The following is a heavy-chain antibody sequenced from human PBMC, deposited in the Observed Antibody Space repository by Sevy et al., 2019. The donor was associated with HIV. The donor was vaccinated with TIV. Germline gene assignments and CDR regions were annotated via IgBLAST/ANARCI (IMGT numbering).Heavy chain of an antibody. CDR2: IKQDGSMK. J-gene: IGHJ4*02. V-gene: IGHV3-7*01. Sequence: GGYLRLSCAGSGFTFSSYWMTWVRQAPGTGLEWVANIKQDGSMKYYVNSVKGRFTISRDNAKNSVYLQMNSLRAEDTAIYYCARSIAAIGPDYWGQGNLVTVSS. D-gene: IGHD6-13*01. CDR1: GFTFSSYW. CDR3: ARSIAAIGPDY.